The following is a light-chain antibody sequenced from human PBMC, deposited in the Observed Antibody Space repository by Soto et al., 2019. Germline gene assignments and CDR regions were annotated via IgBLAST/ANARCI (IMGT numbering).Light chain of an antibody. J-gene: IGKJ2*01. CDR3: KHYNTWPG. CDR2: GAS. CDR1: QNISTN. Sequence: EIVMTQSPATLSVSPGERATLSCRASQNISTNLAWYQQQPGQAPRLLIYGASTRATGSPVRFSGSGSGTEFTLTVNSLQSEDFAVYYCKHYNTWPGFGQGTKLEIK. V-gene: IGKV3-15*01.